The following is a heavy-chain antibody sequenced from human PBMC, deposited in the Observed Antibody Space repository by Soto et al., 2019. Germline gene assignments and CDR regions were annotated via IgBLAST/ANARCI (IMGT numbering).Heavy chain of an antibody. D-gene: IGHD3-3*01. J-gene: IGHJ4*02. Sequence: GESLKISCKGSGYSFTSYWISWVRQMPGKGLEWMGRIDPSDSYTNYSPSFQGHVTISADKSISTAYLQWSSLKASDTAMYYCALVNREDFWSGYASYYFDYWGQGTLVTVSS. CDR2: IDPSDSYT. CDR3: ALVNREDFWSGYASYYFDY. CDR1: GYSFTSYW. V-gene: IGHV5-10-1*01.